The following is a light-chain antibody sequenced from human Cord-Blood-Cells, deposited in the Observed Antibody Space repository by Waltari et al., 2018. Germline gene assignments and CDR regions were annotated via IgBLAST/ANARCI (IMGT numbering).Light chain of an antibody. CDR1: SSNIGSNY. CDR3: AAWDDSLSGPM. V-gene: IGLV1-47*01. Sequence: QSVLTQPPSASGTPGQRVTISCSGSSSNIGSNYVYWYQQLPGTAPKLLIYRNNQRPSGVPDQFSGSKSGTSASLAISGLRSEDEADYYCAAWDDSLSGPMFGGGTKLTVL. CDR2: RNN. J-gene: IGLJ3*02.